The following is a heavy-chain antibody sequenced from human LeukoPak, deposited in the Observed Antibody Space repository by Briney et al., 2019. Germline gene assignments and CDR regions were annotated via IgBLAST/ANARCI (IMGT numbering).Heavy chain of an antibody. D-gene: IGHD5-12*01. CDR1: GFTFTSSA. CDR2: TVVGSGNT. J-gene: IGHJ4*02. CDR3: AADFSGYDYYDY. Sequence: VASVKVSCKASGFTFTSSAVQWVRQARGQRLEWIGWTVVGSGNTNYAQKFQERVTITRDMSTSTAYMELSSLRSEDTAVYYCAADFSGYDYYDYWGQGTLVTVSS. V-gene: IGHV1-58*01.